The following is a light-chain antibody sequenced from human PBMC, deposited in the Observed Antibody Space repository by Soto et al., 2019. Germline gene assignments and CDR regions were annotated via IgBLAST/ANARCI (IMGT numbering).Light chain of an antibody. CDR1: QSLVYSDGNTY. Sequence: DVVMTQSPLSLPVTLGQPASISCRSSQSLVYSDGNTYLNRFQQRPGQSPRRLIYKVSNRDSGVPDRFSGSGSGTDFTLKIIRVEAEDVGVYYCMQGTHWPWTFGQGTKVEIK. V-gene: IGKV2-30*01. J-gene: IGKJ1*01. CDR3: MQGTHWPWT. CDR2: KVS.